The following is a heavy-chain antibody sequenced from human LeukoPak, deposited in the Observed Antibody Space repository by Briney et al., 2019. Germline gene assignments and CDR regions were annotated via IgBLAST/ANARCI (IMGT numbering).Heavy chain of an antibody. D-gene: IGHD3-10*01. CDR3: ARDQMVVTMVRGVIGGA. CDR1: GYSFTGYY. J-gene: IGHJ5*02. CDR2: INPASGGT. Sequence: ASVKVSCKAFGYSFTGYYMHWLRQAPGQGLEWMGWINPASGGTDYAQRFQGRVTMTRDTSISTAYMELSRLRSDDTAVYYCARDQMVVTMVRGVIGGAWGQGTLVTVSS. V-gene: IGHV1-2*02.